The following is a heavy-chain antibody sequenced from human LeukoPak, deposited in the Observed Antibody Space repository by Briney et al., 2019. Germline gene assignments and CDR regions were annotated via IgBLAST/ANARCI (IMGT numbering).Heavy chain of an antibody. Sequence: ASVKVSCKASGYTFTSYDINWVRQATGQGLEWMGWMNPNSGNTGYAQKFQGRVNMTRNTSISTAYMELSSLRSEDTAVYYCARGRSRAMVRFDPWGQGTLVNVSS. J-gene: IGHJ5*02. CDR1: GYTFTSYD. CDR3: ARGRSRAMVRFDP. V-gene: IGHV1-8*01. CDR2: MNPNSGNT. D-gene: IGHD3-10*01.